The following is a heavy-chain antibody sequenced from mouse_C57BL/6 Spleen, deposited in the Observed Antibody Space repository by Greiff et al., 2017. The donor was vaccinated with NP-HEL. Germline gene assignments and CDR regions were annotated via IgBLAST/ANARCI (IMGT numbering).Heavy chain of an antibody. J-gene: IGHJ4*01. D-gene: IGHD1-1*01. Sequence: VQLQESGAELVKPGASVKISCKASGYAFSSYWMNWVTQSPGKGLEWIGQIYPVVGDTNYNGKFTGQATLTADKSSSTAYMQRSSLTSEDSAVYFCARGVTTVVGGAMDYWGQGTSVTVSS. CDR3: ARGVTTVVGGAMDY. CDR2: IYPVVGDT. V-gene: IGHV1-80*01. CDR1: GYAFSSYW.